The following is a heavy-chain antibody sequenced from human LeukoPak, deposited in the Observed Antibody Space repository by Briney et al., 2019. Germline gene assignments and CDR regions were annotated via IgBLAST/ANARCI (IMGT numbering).Heavy chain of an antibody. CDR1: GGSFSGYY. Sequence: SETLSLTCAVYGGSFSGYYWSWIRQPPGKGLEWIGEINHSGSTNYNPSLKSRVTISVDTSKNQFSLKLSSVTAADTAVYYCARGASQWYYNYVWGSYRYGLFDYWGQGTLVTVSS. J-gene: IGHJ4*02. D-gene: IGHD3-16*02. CDR3: ARGASQWYYNYVWGSYRYGLFDY. V-gene: IGHV4-34*01. CDR2: INHSGST.